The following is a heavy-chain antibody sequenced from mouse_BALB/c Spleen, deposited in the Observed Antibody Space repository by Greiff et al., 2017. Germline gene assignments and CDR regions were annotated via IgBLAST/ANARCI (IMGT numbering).Heavy chain of an antibody. V-gene: IGHV1-7*01. CDR2: INPSTGYT. CDR3: ARGPLLRLRMDY. D-gene: IGHD1-2*01. Sequence: QVQLQQSGAELAKPGASVKMSCKASGYTFTSYWMHWVKQRPGQGLEWIGYINPSTGYTEYNQKFKDKATLTADKSSSTAYMQLSSLTSEDSAVYYCARGPLLRLRMDYWGQGTSVTVSS. J-gene: IGHJ4*01. CDR1: GYTFTSYW.